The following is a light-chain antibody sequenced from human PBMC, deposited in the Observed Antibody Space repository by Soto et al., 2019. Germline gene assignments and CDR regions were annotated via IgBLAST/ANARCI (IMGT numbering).Light chain of an antibody. CDR3: QQYNNWPPIT. V-gene: IGKV1-5*03. J-gene: IGKJ5*01. Sequence: IQMTHSPSTLSASVGDRVTITCLASQSISSWLACYQQRPGKAPKLLIYEASIFESGVPSRFSGSGSGTQFTLTISSLQSEDFAVYYCQQYNNWPPITFGQGTRLE. CDR2: EAS. CDR1: QSISSW.